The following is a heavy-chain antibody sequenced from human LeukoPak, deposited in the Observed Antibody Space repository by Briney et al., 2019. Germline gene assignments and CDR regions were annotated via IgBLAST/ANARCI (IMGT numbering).Heavy chain of an antibody. CDR1: GITLSNYV. J-gene: IGHJ4*02. CDR3: AKRGVVIRVILVGFHKEAYYFDS. CDR2: ISGSGGST. Sequence: GGSLTLSCAVSGITLSNYVMSWVRQAPGKGLEWVAGISGSGGSTNYADSVKGRFTISRDNPKNKLFLQMNSLRAEDTAVYFCAKRGVVIRVILVGFHKEAYYFDSWGQGALVTVSS. V-gene: IGHV3-23*01. D-gene: IGHD3-22*01.